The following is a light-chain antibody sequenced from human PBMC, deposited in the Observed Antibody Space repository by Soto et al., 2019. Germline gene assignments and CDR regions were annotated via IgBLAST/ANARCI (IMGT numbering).Light chain of an antibody. V-gene: IGKV1-27*01. CDR3: QQYDNGLIT. Sequence: DIQMTQSPSSLSASVGDRVTITCRASQGIDNYLAWYQQKPGKAPKLLIYAASTLQSGVPSRFSASGSGTDFTFTISSLQPEDIATYYCQQYDNGLITFGQGTRLEIK. CDR2: AAS. J-gene: IGKJ5*01. CDR1: QGIDNY.